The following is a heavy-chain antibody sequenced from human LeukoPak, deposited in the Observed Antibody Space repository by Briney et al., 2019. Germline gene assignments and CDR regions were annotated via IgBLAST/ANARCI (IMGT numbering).Heavy chain of an antibody. V-gene: IGHV3-7*01. D-gene: IGHD4-11*01. CDR1: GFTFRSYW. CDR3: ARLGGETTRYDL. CDR2: IKQDGILK. J-gene: IGHJ4*02. Sequence: GGSLRLSCAASGFTFRSYWMSWVRQAPGRGLDWVATIKQDGILKHYADSVKGRFTISRDNAGNSLYLQMDSLRVDDTAVYYCARLGGETTRYDLWGQGALVTVSS.